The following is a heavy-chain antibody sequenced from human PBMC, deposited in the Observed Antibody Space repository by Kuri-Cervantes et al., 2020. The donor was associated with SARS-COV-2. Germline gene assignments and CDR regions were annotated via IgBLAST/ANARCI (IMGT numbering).Heavy chain of an antibody. D-gene: IGHD4-11*01. V-gene: IGHV3-30*18. CDR1: GFTFSIYG. CDR2: IPSDGSDT. J-gene: IGHJ6*02. Sequence: LLLTCAASGFTFSIYGIHWARQAPGKGLEWVALIPSDGSDTYYADSVKGRFTISRDNSKSTLYLQMSSLRAEDTAVYYCAKGGSWDYSNYEIYYYGMDVWGQGTTVTVSS. CDR3: AKGGSWDYSNYEIYYYGMDV.